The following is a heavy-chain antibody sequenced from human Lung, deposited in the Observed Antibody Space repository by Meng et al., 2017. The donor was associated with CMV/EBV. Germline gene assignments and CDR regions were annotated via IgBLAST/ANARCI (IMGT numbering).Heavy chain of an antibody. D-gene: IGHD1-26*01. CDR2: LRWNGDTT. CDR3: ARAVGPTLVEPLDL. Sequence: GESXKISCAASGFTFDDHGMSWVRQAAGKGLEWVSGLRWNGDTTAYTDSVKGRFTISRDNAKNSLYLQMNNLRPEDTAVYYCARAVGPTLVEPLDLWGQGXSVTVSS. J-gene: IGHJ3*01. CDR1: GFTFDDHG. V-gene: IGHV3-20*04.